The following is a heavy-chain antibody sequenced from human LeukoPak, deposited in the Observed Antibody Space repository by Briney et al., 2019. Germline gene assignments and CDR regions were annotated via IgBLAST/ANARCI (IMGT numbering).Heavy chain of an antibody. Sequence: ASVRVSCTASGGTFTIYAISWVRQAPGQGLEWMGGIIPIFGTANYAQKFQGRVTITTDESTSTAYMELSSLRSEDTAVYYCARSEEHCSSTSCYHLGYCYYMDVWGKGTTVTVSS. J-gene: IGHJ6*03. CDR1: GGTFTIYA. D-gene: IGHD2-2*01. CDR3: ARSEEHCSSTSCYHLGYCYYMDV. CDR2: IIPIFGTA. V-gene: IGHV1-69*05.